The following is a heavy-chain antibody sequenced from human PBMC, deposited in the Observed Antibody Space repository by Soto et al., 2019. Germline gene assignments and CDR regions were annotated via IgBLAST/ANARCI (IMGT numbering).Heavy chain of an antibody. Sequence: QVQLVQSGAEVKKPGASVKVSCKASGYTFTSYGISWVRQAPGQGLEWMGWISAYNGNTNYAQKLQGRVTMTTDTSPSTAYMELRSLRADDTAVYYCARPRPYVGSGSYAFDIWGQGTMVTVSS. CDR2: ISAYNGNT. CDR1: GYTFTSYG. D-gene: IGHD3-22*01. J-gene: IGHJ3*02. V-gene: IGHV1-18*01. CDR3: ARPRPYVGSGSYAFDI.